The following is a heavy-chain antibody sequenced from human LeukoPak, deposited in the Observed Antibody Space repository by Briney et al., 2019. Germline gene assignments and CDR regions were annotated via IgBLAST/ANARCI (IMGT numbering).Heavy chain of an antibody. CDR1: GGSISSYY. V-gene: IGHV4-59*01. CDR3: ARDPGSPTGY. CDR2: IYYSGST. J-gene: IGHJ4*02. D-gene: IGHD1-26*01. Sequence: SETLSLTCTVSGGSISSYYWSWIRQPPGKGLEWIGYIYYSGSTNYNPSLKSRVTISVDTSKNQFSLKLSSVTAADTAVYYCARDPGSPTGYWGQGTLVTVSS.